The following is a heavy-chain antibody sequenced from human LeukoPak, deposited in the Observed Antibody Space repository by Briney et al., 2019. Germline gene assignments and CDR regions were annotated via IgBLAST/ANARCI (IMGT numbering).Heavy chain of an antibody. CDR3: ARYRGYCSSTSCFNWFDP. Sequence: PGGSLRLSCAASGFTVSSNYMSWVRQAPGKGLEWVSVIYSGGSTYYADSVKGRFTISRDNSKNTLYLQMNSLRAEDTAVYYCARYRGYCSSTSCFNWFDPWGQGTLVTVCS. V-gene: IGHV3-53*01. CDR2: IYSGGST. CDR1: GFTVSSNY. D-gene: IGHD2-2*01. J-gene: IGHJ5*02.